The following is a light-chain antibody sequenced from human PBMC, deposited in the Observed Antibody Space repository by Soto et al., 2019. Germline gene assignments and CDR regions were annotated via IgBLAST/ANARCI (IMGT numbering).Light chain of an antibody. CDR1: QSVSSY. Sequence: EIVLTQSPATLSLSPGERATLSCRASQSVSSYLAWYQQKPGQAPRLLIYDASNRATGIPARFSGSGSGTDFTLTISSLEPEDFAVYYCQQRSNWPWPFGQGTKVDI. CDR2: DAS. V-gene: IGKV3-11*01. CDR3: QQRSNWPWP. J-gene: IGKJ1*01.